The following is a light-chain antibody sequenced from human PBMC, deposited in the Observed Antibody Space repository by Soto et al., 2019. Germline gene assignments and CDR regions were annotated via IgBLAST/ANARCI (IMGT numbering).Light chain of an antibody. CDR3: ASWDDSLNSPV. J-gene: IGLJ1*01. CDR1: SPNVGGNP. V-gene: IGLV1-44*01. CDR2: TNT. Sequence: QSVLTQPPSASWTPGQRIPITCSGSSPNVGGNPVNWYQHVPTTASKLLIYTNTQRPSWVPDRFSGSKSGTSASLAISGLQFEDAADYYCASWDDSLNSPVFGTGTKVTVL.